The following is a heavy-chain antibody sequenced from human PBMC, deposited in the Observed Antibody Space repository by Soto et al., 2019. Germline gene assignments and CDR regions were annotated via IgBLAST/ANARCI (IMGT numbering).Heavy chain of an antibody. Sequence: PVGSLRLSCAASGFTFSSYAMSWVRQAPGKGLEWVSGISGSAGSTHYADSVKGRFTISRDNSKNTLYLQMNSLRAEDTAVYYCAKVGRWFGELLSWFDPWGQGTLVTVSS. CDR2: ISGSAGST. CDR1: GFTFSSYA. D-gene: IGHD3-10*01. CDR3: AKVGRWFGELLSWFDP. V-gene: IGHV3-23*01. J-gene: IGHJ5*02.